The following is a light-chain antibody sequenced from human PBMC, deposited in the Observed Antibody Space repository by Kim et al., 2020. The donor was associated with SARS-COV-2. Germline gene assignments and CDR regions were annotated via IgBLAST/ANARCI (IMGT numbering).Light chain of an antibody. CDR3: QRYGNSPYT. CDR2: GAS. V-gene: IGKV3-20*01. J-gene: IGKJ2*01. CDR1: QSVTIDY. Sequence: EIEFTQSPGTLSLSPGERATLSCRASQSVTIDYLAWYKQKPGRPPRLLISGASSRATVIPDRFSGSGSGPDFTLAISRLETEDFAVYYCQRYGNSPYTFGQGTKLEI.